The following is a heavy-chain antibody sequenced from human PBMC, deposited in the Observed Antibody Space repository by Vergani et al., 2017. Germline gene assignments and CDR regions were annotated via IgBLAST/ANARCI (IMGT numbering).Heavy chain of an antibody. CDR3: ASWEAAADPVHDAFDI. V-gene: IGHV3-48*02. Sequence: EVQLVESGGGLVQPGGSLRLSCAASGFTFSSYSMNWVRQAPGKGLEWVSYISSSSSTIYYADSVKGRFTISRDNAKNSLYLQMNSLRDEDTAVYYCASWEAAADPVHDAFDIWGQGTMVTVSS. CDR2: ISSSSSTI. D-gene: IGHD6-13*01. J-gene: IGHJ3*02. CDR1: GFTFSSYS.